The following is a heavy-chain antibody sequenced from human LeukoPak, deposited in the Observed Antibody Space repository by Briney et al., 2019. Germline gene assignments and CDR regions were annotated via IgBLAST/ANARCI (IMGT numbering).Heavy chain of an antibody. CDR3: ARDGGTYYYDSSGYYSDYYYYMDV. Sequence: PSETLSLTCAVYGGSFSGYYWSWIRQPPGKGLEWIGEINHSGSTNYNPSLKSRVTISVDTSKNQFSLKLSSVTAADTAVYYCARDGGTYYYDSSGYYSDYYYYMDVWGKGTTVTISS. CDR2: INHSGST. CDR1: GGSFSGYY. D-gene: IGHD3-22*01. V-gene: IGHV4-34*01. J-gene: IGHJ6*03.